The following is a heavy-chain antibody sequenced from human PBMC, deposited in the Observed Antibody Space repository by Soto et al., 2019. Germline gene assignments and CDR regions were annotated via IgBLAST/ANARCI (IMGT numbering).Heavy chain of an antibody. CDR3: ARDAQYSSRWHPIDY. J-gene: IGHJ4*02. D-gene: IGHD6-19*01. CDR1: GYTFTDYG. V-gene: IGHV1-18*01. CDR2: IHTYNGNT. Sequence: QVQLVQSGAEVKKPGASVKVYCKASGYTFTDYGISWVRHAPGQGLEWLGWIHTYNGNTNYAQKVQGRVTMTTDSSTSTAYMELRSLRSDATAVYYCARDAQYSSRWHPIDYWGQGTLVTVSS.